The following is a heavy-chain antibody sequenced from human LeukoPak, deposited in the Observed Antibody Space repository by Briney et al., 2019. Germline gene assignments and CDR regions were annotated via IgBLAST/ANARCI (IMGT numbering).Heavy chain of an antibody. Sequence: PSETLSLTCAVYGGSFCGYYWSWIRQPPGKGLEWIGEINHSGSTNYNPSLKSRVTISVDTSKNQFSLKLSSVTAADTAVYYCARGRGYSGYESPFDYWGQGTLVTVSS. CDR1: GGSFCGYY. V-gene: IGHV4-34*01. D-gene: IGHD5-12*01. CDR2: INHSGST. J-gene: IGHJ4*02. CDR3: ARGRGYSGYESPFDY.